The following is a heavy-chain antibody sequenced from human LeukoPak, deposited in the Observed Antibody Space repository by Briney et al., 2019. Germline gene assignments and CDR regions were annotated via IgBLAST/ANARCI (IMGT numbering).Heavy chain of an antibody. J-gene: IGHJ6*03. V-gene: IGHV3-49*03. CDR3: TRRFGVVYYYYMDV. CDR1: GFTFGDYA. D-gene: IGHD3-3*01. Sequence: PGGSLRLSCTASGFTFGDYAMSWFRQAPGKGLEWVGFIRSKAYGGTTEYAASVKGRFTISRDDSKSIAYLQMNSLKTEDTAVYYCTRRFGVVYYYYMDVWGKGTTVTVSS. CDR2: IRSKAYGGTT.